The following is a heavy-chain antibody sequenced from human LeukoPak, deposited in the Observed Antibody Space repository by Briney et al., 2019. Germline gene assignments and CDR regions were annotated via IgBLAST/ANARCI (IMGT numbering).Heavy chain of an antibody. CDR2: IAGGDEST. D-gene: IGHD1-1*01. CDR1: GFIFNTNG. CDR3: ARGVYWSLDY. Sequence: GGSLRLSCAISGFIFNTNGMNWVRQSPGKGLEWLATIAGGDESTYYADSVKGRFAISRDNSKNTVFLHMNSLRVEDTAVYYCARGVYWSLDYWGQGTPVTV. V-gene: IGHV3-23*01. J-gene: IGHJ4*02.